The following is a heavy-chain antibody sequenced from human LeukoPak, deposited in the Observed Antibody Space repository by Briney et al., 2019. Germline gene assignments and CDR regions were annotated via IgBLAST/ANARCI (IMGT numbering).Heavy chain of an antibody. J-gene: IGHJ4*02. CDR1: GFTFSSCG. CDR3: ARDRSIAVAGGHFDY. Sequence: PGGSLRLSCAASGFTFSSCGMHWVRQAPGKGLEWVAFIWYYGSNKYYADSVKGRFTISRDNSKNTLYLQMNSLRAEDTAVYYCARDRSIAVAGGHFDYWGQGTLVTVSS. CDR2: IWYYGSNK. V-gene: IGHV3-33*01. D-gene: IGHD6-19*01.